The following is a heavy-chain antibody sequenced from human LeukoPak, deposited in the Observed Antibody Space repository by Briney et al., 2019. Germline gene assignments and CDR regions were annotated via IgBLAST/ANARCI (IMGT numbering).Heavy chain of an antibody. V-gene: IGHV4-59*01. CDR2: ITYGAT. CDR3: ARDKAHTYGYYFDP. Sequence: PSETLSFNCTGSGVAISTYYWKWIRPGQGQGLEWIRHITYGATGYTPSLKSRVTITADTSTNQTYLALTCVTAEDTAVYYCARDKAHTYGYYFDPWGQGTQVLVSS. D-gene: IGHD5-18*01. CDR1: GVAISTYY. J-gene: IGHJ4*02.